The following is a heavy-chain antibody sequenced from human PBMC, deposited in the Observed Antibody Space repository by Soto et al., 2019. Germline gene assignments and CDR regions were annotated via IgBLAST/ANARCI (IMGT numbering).Heavy chain of an antibody. J-gene: IGHJ5*02. D-gene: IGHD2-21*01. CDR3: ARLRIATNNYKWFDP. CDR2: IYVTGAV. CDR1: GAALNSGNYY. Sequence: NPSETLSLTCSVSGAALNSGNYYWSWIRQVPGKGLDWIGHIYVTGAVDYNPSLRDRITISQDTSERQFSLNLRLVTAADTAVYYCARLRIATNNYKWFDPWGQGTLVTVAS. V-gene: IGHV4-31*03.